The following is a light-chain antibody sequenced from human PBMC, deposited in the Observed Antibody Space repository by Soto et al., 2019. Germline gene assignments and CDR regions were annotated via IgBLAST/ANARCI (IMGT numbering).Light chain of an antibody. CDR1: SSDVGAYNY. Sequence: QSALTQPASVSGSPGQSITISCTGTSSDVGAYNYVSWYQQHPGKAPKLMIYDVTNRPSGVSNRFSGSKSGYTASLTISGLQAEDEADYYCSSYTTSSTDVFGTGIKLTVL. CDR2: DVT. V-gene: IGLV2-14*03. CDR3: SSYTTSSTDV. J-gene: IGLJ1*01.